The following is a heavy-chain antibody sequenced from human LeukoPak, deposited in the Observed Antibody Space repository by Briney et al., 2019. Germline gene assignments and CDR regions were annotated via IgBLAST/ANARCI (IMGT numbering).Heavy chain of an antibody. V-gene: IGHV3-21*01. CDR3: ASSGGTAVGLFDY. J-gene: IGHJ4*02. Sequence: PGGSLRLSCAASGFTFSSYSMNWVRQAPGKGLEWVSSISNSSSYIYYADSVKGRFTISRDNAKNSLYLQMNSLRAEDTAVYYCASSGGTAVGLFDYWGQGTLVTVSS. CDR1: GFTFSSYS. CDR2: ISNSSSYI. D-gene: IGHD3/OR15-3a*01.